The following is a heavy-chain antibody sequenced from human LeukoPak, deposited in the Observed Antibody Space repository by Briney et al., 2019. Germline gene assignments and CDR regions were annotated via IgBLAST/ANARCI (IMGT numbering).Heavy chain of an antibody. V-gene: IGHV1-2*02. CDR2: INPNSGGT. CDR1: VYTFTCYY. CDR3: AREGPQDTAMVTPDFDY. J-gene: IGHJ4*02. Sequence: GASVNVSCKASVYTFTCYYMHWVRQAPGQGLEWMGWINPNSGGTNYAQKFQGRVTMTRDTSISTAYMELSRLRSDDTAVYYCAREGPQDTAMVTPDFDYWGQGTLVTVSS. D-gene: IGHD5-18*01.